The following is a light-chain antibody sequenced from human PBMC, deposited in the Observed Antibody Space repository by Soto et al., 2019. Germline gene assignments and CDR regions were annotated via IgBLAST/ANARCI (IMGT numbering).Light chain of an antibody. CDR2: TAS. CDR3: HQCDSSPWT. J-gene: IGKJ1*01. Sequence: EIMITQSPATLSVSPGERAALSCRASQSVSSNLAWYQQKRGQAPRLPIHTASTRATGVPDRFSGSGSGTDFTLTISRLEPEDFAVFYCHQCDSSPWTFGQGTKVDI. V-gene: IGKV3-20*01. CDR1: QSVSSN.